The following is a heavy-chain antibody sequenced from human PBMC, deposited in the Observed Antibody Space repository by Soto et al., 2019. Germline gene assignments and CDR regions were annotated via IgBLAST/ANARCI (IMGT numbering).Heavy chain of an antibody. CDR2: IYYSGST. CDR3: ARRFALNIVVVVAANDAFDI. V-gene: IGHV4-39*01. D-gene: IGHD2-15*01. J-gene: IGHJ3*02. CDR1: GGSISSSSYY. Sequence: SETLSLTCTVSGGSISSSSYYWGWIRQPPGKGLEWIGSIYYSGSTYYNPSLKSRVTISVDTSKNQFSLKLSSVTAADTAVYYCARRFALNIVVVVAANDAFDIWGQGTMVTVSS.